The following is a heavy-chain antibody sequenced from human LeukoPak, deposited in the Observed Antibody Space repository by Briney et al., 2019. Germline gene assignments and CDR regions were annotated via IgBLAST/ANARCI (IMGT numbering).Heavy chain of an antibody. Sequence: GGSLRLSCAASGFTFSNAWMNWVRQAPGKGLEWVGRIKSKTDGGATDYAAPVKGRFTISRDDSKNTLYLQMNSLKTEDTAVYYCTTDLYYYDSSGYYDGEVDYWGQGTLVTVSS. CDR3: TTDLYYYDSSGYYDGEVDY. V-gene: IGHV3-15*07. D-gene: IGHD3-22*01. CDR2: IKSKTDGGAT. J-gene: IGHJ4*02. CDR1: GFTFSNAW.